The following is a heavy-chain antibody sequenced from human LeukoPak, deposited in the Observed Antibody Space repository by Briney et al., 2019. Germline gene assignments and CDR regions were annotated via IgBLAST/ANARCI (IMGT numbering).Heavy chain of an antibody. CDR2: ISWNSGSI. J-gene: IGHJ3*02. CDR3: AKDDAFDI. CDR1: GFTFDDYA. V-gene: IGHV3-9*01. Sequence: GRSLRLSCAASGFTFDDYAMHWVRQDPGKGLEGVSGISWNSGSIGYADSVKGGFTTSRDNAKNSLYLQMNSLRAEDTALYYCAKDDAFDIWGQGTMVTVSS.